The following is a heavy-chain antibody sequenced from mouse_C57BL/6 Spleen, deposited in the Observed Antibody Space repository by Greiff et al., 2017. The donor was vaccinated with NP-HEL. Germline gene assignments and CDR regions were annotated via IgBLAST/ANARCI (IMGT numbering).Heavy chain of an antibody. J-gene: IGHJ4*01. CDR2: IYWDDDK. V-gene: IGHV8-12*01. CDR3: ARRAPTYYSNYEDAMDY. D-gene: IGHD2-5*01. CDR1: GFSLSTSGMG. Sequence: QVTLKESGPGILQSSQTLSLTCSFSGFSLSTSGMGVSWIRQPSGKGLEWLAHIYWDDDKRYNPSLKSRLTISKDTSRNQVFLKITSVDTADTATYYCARRAPTYYSNYEDAMDYWGQGTSVTVSS.